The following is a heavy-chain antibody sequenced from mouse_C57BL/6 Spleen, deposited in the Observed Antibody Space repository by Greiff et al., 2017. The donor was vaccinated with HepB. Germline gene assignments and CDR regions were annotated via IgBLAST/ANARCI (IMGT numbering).Heavy chain of an antibody. CDR3: ARRYESLYWYFDV. D-gene: IGHD2-14*01. V-gene: IGHV1-69*01. J-gene: IGHJ1*03. Sequence: VQLQQPGAELVMPGASVKLSCKASSYTFTSYWMHWVKQRPGQGLEWIGEIDPSDSYTNYNQKFKGKSTLTVDKSSSTAYMQLSSLTSEDSAVYYCARRYESLYWYFDVWGTGTTVTVSS. CDR1: SYTFTSYW. CDR2: IDPSDSYT.